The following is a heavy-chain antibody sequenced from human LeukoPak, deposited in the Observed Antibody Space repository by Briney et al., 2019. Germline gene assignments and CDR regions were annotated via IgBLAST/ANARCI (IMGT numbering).Heavy chain of an antibody. V-gene: IGHV3-30-3*01. CDR1: GFTFSSYA. CDR3: ARGTSAVAAPPGEFADY. D-gene: IGHD6-19*01. Sequence: QPGGSLRLSCAASGFTFSSYAMHWVRQAPGKGLEWVAVISYDGSNKYYADSVKGRFTISRDNSKNTLYLQMNSLRAEDTAVYYCARGTSAVAAPPGEFADYWGQGTLVTVSS. J-gene: IGHJ4*02. CDR2: ISYDGSNK.